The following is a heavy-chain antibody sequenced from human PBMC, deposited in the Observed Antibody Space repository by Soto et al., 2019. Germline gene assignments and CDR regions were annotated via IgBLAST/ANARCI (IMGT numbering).Heavy chain of an antibody. Sequence: GSLRLSCAASGFTFSSYSMNWVRQAPGKGLEWVSSISSSSSYIYYADSVKGRFTISRDNAKNSLYLQMNSLRAEDTAVYYCARDSDFLARDYYYMDVWGKGTTVPVSS. CDR3: ARDSDFLARDYYYMDV. D-gene: IGHD3-3*01. J-gene: IGHJ6*03. CDR2: ISSSSSYI. CDR1: GFTFSSYS. V-gene: IGHV3-21*01.